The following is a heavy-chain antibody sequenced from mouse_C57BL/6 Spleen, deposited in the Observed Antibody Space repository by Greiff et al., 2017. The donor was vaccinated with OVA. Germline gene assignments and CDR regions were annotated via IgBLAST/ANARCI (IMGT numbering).Heavy chain of an antibody. Sequence: QVQLQQSGPELVKPGASVKISCKASGYAFSSSWMNWVKQRPGKGLEWIGRIYPGDGDTNYNGKFKGKATLTADKSSSTAYMQLSSLTSEDSAVYFCARGSSYAYFDYWGQGTTLTVSS. CDR1: GYAFSSSW. CDR3: ARGSSYAYFDY. D-gene: IGHD1-1*01. CDR2: IYPGDGDT. J-gene: IGHJ2*01. V-gene: IGHV1-82*01.